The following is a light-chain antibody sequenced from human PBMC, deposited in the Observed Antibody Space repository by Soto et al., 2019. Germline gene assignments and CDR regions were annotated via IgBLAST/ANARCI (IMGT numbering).Light chain of an antibody. J-gene: IGLJ1*01. Sequence: QSALTQPASVSGSPGQSITISCTGTTNDVGGYNYVSWYQQHPGKAPKLLIFEVSSRPSGVSNRFSGSKSGNTASLTISALQAEDEADYFCNSYISSTSRPYVFXTGTKVTVL. CDR3: NSYISSTSRPYV. V-gene: IGLV2-14*01. CDR2: EVS. CDR1: TNDVGGYNY.